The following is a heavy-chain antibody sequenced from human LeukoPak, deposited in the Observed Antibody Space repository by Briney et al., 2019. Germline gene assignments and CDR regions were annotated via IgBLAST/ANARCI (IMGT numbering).Heavy chain of an antibody. V-gene: IGHV4-39*07. CDR1: GGSISSSSYY. J-gene: IGHJ2*01. Sequence: SETLSLTCTVSGGSISSSSYYWGWIRQPPGKGLEWIGSIYYSGSTYYNPSLKSRVTISGDTSKNQISLKLSSVTAADTAVYYCARFRRYSSGWYNWYFDLWGRGTLVTVSS. D-gene: IGHD6-19*01. CDR2: IYYSGST. CDR3: ARFRRYSSGWYNWYFDL.